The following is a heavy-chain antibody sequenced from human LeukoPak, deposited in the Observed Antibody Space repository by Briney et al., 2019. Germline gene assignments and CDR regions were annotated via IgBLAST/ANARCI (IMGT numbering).Heavy chain of an antibody. J-gene: IGHJ6*02. CDR2: FYDSGST. CDR1: GGSISSSTYY. CDR3: ARGDVLRYHSYYGMDV. V-gene: IGHV4-39*07. D-gene: IGHD3-9*01. Sequence: SETLSLTCTVSGGSISSSTYYWDWIRQPPGKGLEWIGYFYDSGSTWYNPSLKSRVTISVDTSKNQFSLKLSSVTAADTAVYYCARGDVLRYHSYYGMDVWGQGTTVTVSS.